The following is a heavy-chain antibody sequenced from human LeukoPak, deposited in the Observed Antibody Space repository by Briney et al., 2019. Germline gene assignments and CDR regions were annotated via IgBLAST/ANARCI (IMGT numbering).Heavy chain of an antibody. J-gene: IGHJ3*02. D-gene: IGHD3-9*01. CDR2: IYSGGST. CDR1: GFTVSSNY. V-gene: IGHV3-66*01. Sequence: GGSLRLSCAASGFTVSSNYMTWVRQAPGKGLEWVSVIYSGGSTYYADSVKGRFTISRDDSKNTVYLQLNSLRGEDTAIYYCARSRYLDWGGAFDMWGQGTMVTVSS. CDR3: ARSRYLDWGGAFDM.